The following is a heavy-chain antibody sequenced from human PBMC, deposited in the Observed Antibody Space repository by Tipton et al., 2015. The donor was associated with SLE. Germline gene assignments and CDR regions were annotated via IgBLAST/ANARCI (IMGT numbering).Heavy chain of an antibody. CDR3: AKKAYRQQLERGWFDP. J-gene: IGHJ5*02. V-gene: IGHV3-30*02. CDR1: GFNFRSYG. CDR2: IRYDGGNK. Sequence: SLRLSCAASGFNFRSYGMHWVRQAPGKGLEWVAFIRYDGGNKYYADSVKGRFTISRDNSKNTLYLQMNSLRAEDTAVYYCAKKAYRQQLERGWFDPWGQGTLVTVSS. D-gene: IGHD6-13*01.